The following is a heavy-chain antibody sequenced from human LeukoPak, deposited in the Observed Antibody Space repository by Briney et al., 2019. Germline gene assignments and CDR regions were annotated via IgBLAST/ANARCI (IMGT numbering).Heavy chain of an antibody. V-gene: IGHV1-18*01. CDR3: ARSHSGSLRAPFDF. CDR1: GYTFSNYG. Sequence: GASVKVSCKASGYTFSNYGIIWVRQAPGQGLEWMGWISAYNGKAKYSQGVQGRVTLTADTSTSTAYMEIRTLRFDDTAIYYCARSHSGSLRAPFDFWGQGTLVTVSS. D-gene: IGHD3-22*01. CDR2: ISAYNGKA. J-gene: IGHJ4*01.